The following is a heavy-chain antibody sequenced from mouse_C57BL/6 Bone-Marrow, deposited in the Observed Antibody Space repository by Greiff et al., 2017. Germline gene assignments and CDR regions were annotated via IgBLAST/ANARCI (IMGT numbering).Heavy chain of an antibody. V-gene: IGHV1-59*01. J-gene: IGHJ4*01. CDR3: ARLYYGSSYLYAMDY. CDR2: IDPSDSYT. CDR1: GYTFTSYW. Sequence: QVQLQQPGAELVRPGTSVKLSCKASGYTFTSYWMHWVKQRPGQGLEWIGVIDPSDSYTNYNQKFKGKATLTVDTSSSTAYMQLSSLTSEDSAVYYCARLYYGSSYLYAMDYWGQGTSVTVSS. D-gene: IGHD1-1*01.